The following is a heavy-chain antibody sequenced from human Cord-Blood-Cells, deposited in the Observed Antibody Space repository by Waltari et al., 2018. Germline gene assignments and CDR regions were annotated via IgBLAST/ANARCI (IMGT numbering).Heavy chain of an antibody. CDR1: GFTFSSYW. CDR2: IKQDGSEK. D-gene: IGHD6-13*01. J-gene: IGHJ4*02. Sequence: EVQLVESGGGLVQPGGSLRPSCAASGFTFSSYWMSWVRQAPGKGLEWVANIKQDGSEKYYVDSVKGRFTISRDNAKNSLYLQMNSLRAEDTAVYYCARDKGLQQLVFDYWGQGTLVTVSS. V-gene: IGHV3-7*01. CDR3: ARDKGLQQLVFDY.